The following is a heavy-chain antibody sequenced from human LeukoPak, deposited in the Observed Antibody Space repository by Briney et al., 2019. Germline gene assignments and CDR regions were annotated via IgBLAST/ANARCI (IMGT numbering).Heavy chain of an antibody. CDR2: IYSGGST. J-gene: IGHJ6*02. D-gene: IGHD4-11*01. Sequence: HSGGSLRLSCAASGFTVSSNYMSWVRQAPGKGLEWVSVIYSGGSTYYADSVKGRFTISRDNSKNTLYLQMNSLRAEDTAVYYCARTGLDGVSGNYHSDYYYYGMDVWGQGTTVTVSS. CDR3: ARTGLDGVSGNYHSDYYYYGMDV. V-gene: IGHV3-53*01. CDR1: GFTVSSNY.